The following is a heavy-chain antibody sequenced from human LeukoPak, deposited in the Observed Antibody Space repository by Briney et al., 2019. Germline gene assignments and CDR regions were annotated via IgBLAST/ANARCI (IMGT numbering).Heavy chain of an antibody. CDR2: ISRRGDGT. D-gene: IGHD3-22*01. J-gene: IGHJ4*02. CDR3: AKEKGFGYSPLDY. Sequence: GGSLRLSCAASGFTFSNYAMTWVRQAPGKGLEWISTISRRGDGTYYTDSVKGRFTISRDNSKNTVYLQMNNLRAEDTALYYCAKEKGFGYSPLDYWGQGTLVTVSA. V-gene: IGHV3-23*01. CDR1: GFTFSNYA.